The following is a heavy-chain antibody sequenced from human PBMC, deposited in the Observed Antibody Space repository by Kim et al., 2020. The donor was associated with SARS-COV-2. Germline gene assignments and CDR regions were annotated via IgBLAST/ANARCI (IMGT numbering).Heavy chain of an antibody. CDR3: ARTVVTPYYFDY. J-gene: IGHJ4*02. D-gene: IGHD2-21*02. Sequence: NYTPSLKSRVTISVDTSKNQFSLKLSSVTAADTAVYYCARTVVTPYYFDYWGQGTLVTVSS. V-gene: IGHV4-59*01.